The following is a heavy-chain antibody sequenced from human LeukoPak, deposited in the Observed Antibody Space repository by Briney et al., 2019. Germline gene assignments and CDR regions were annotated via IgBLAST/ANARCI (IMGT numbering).Heavy chain of an antibody. Sequence: GGSLRLSCAASGFTFSDYYMSWIRQAPGKGLEWVSYISSSGSTIYYADSVKGRFTISRDNAKNSLYLQMNSLRAEDTAVYYCVRAMYYDFWSGYWIRYGMDVWGQGTTVTVSS. CDR3: VRAMYYDFWSGYWIRYGMDV. CDR1: GFTFSDYY. D-gene: IGHD3-3*01. V-gene: IGHV3-11*01. J-gene: IGHJ6*02. CDR2: ISSSGSTI.